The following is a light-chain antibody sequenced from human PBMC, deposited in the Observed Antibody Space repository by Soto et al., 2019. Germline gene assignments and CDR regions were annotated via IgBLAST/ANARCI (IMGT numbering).Light chain of an antibody. Sequence: QSVLTQPPSASGTPGQKVTFSCSGSGSNIGGNVVNWYQQLPGTAPKLLIYTNTQRPSGVPDRFSGSKSGTSASLAISGLQAEDEADYYCAAWDDSLNGLLFGGGTQLTGL. CDR3: AAWDDSLNGLL. CDR1: GSNIGGNV. V-gene: IGLV1-44*01. J-gene: IGLJ2*01. CDR2: TNT.